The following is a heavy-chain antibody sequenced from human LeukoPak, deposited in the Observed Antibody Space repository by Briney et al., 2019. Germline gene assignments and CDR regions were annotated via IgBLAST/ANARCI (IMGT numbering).Heavy chain of an antibody. D-gene: IGHD3-3*01. CDR1: GGSISNYY. V-gene: IGHV4-39*07. CDR2: IYYSGST. Sequence: SETLSLTCTVSGGSISNYYWGWIRQPPGKGLEWIGSIYYSGSTYYNPSLKSRVTISVDTSKNQFSLKLSSVTAADTAVYYCAREQSGNFDYWGQGTLVTVSS. CDR3: AREQSGNFDY. J-gene: IGHJ4*02.